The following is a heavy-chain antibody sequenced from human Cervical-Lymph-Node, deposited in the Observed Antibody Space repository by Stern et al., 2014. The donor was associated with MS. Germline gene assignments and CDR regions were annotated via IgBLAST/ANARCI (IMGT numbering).Heavy chain of an antibody. J-gene: IGHJ4*02. CDR1: GFTFTTSD. V-gene: IGHV3-48*02. D-gene: IGHD3-10*01. CDR3: VRRGRGRDFAY. Sequence: EVQLVQSGGGLVQPGGSLRLSCAASGFTFTTSDMDWVRQAPGKELEWVSFISGGTGAISYADSVKGRFTISRDNAKNSLYLQMNSLRDEDTAVYYCVRRGRGRDFAYWGRGTLVTVSS. CDR2: ISGGTGAI.